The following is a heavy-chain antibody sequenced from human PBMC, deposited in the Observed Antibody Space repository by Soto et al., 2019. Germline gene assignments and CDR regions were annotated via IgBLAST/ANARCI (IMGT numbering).Heavy chain of an antibody. J-gene: IGHJ3*02. V-gene: IGHV4-30-4*01. CDR3: ARAGEGGATAFDI. CDR2: IYYSGST. Sequence: QVQLQESGPGLVKPSQTLSLTCTVSGGSISSDNSYWTWIRQPPGKGLEWIGCIYYSGSTYSNPTLKSRVTISVDTSKNQFSLKLSSVTAADTPVYYCARAGEGGATAFDIWGQGTMVTVSS. D-gene: IGHD1-26*01. CDR1: GGSISSDNSY.